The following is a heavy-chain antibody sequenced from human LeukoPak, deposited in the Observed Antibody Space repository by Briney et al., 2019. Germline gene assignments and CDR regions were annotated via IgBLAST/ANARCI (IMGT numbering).Heavy chain of an antibody. V-gene: IGHV4-34*01. CDR2: INHSGST. D-gene: IGHD6-13*01. CDR3: ARGRGGSSWPLYYYGMDV. J-gene: IGHJ6*02. CDR1: GGSFSGYY. Sequence: SETLSLTCAVYGGSFSGYYWSWIRQPPGKGLEWIGEINHSGSTNYNPSLKSRATIPVDTSKNQFSLKLSSVTAADTAVYYCARGRGGSSWPLYYYGMDVWGQGTTVTVSS.